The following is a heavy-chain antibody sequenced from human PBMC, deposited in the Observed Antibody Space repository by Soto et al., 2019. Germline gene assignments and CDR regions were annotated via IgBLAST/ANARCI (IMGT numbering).Heavy chain of an antibody. CDR2: ICGSGGCT. D-gene: IGHD6-19*01. J-gene: IGHJ1*01. Sequence: EVQLLESGGDLVQPGGSLRLSCAASGFTFSSYVMSWVRQAPGKGLEWVSAICGSGGCTYYADSVKGRFTISRDNSKNTLYLQMNSLRAEDTAVYYCAKDHVGYSSGPRRFQHWGQGTLVTVSS. CDR1: GFTFSSYV. CDR3: AKDHVGYSSGPRRFQH. V-gene: IGHV3-23*01.